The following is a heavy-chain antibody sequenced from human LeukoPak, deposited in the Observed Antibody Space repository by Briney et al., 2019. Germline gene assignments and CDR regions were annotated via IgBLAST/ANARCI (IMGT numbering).Heavy chain of an antibody. Sequence: GGSLRLSCTVSGFSIVEYSMSWVRQAPEKGLEWVGFIRSKAYGGTTQYAASVKDRFTISRDDSKSIAYLQMNSLKTEDTGVYYCTPYYDFWSASLAFDVWGQGTVVTVSS. CDR2: IRSKAYGGTT. CDR1: GFSIVEYS. D-gene: IGHD3-3*01. J-gene: IGHJ3*01. V-gene: IGHV3-49*04. CDR3: TPYYDFWSASLAFDV.